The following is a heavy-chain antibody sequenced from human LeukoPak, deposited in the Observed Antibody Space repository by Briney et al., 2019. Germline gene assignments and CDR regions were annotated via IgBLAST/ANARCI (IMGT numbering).Heavy chain of an antibody. CDR3: ARPVDSYFDY. CDR2: IYYSGST. CDR1: GVSMRSYY. J-gene: IGHJ4*02. D-gene: IGHD3/OR15-3a*01. Sequence: PSETLSLTCTVSGVSMRSYYWGWIRQPPGKGLEWIGSIYYSGSTYYNPSLESRVTISVDTSKNQFSLKLSSVTAADTAVYYCARPVDSYFDYWGQGTLVTVSS. V-gene: IGHV4-39*01.